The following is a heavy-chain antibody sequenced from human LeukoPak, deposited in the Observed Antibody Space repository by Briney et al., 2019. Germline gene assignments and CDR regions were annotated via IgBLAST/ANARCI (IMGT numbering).Heavy chain of an antibody. CDR2: ISSSGDST. CDR1: GFTFSSYA. V-gene: IGHV3-23*01. CDR3: AKGRHGYIFYFDY. D-gene: IGHD5-18*01. Sequence: GGSMRLSCAASGFTFSSYAMSWVRHAPGKGLEWVSGISSSGDSTYYADSVKGRFTISRDTSKNALYLQMNSLRAEDTAVYYCAKGRHGYIFYFDYWGQGTVVTVSS. J-gene: IGHJ4*02.